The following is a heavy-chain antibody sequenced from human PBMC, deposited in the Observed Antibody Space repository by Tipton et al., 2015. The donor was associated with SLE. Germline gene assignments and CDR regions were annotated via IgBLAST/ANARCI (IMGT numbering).Heavy chain of an antibody. Sequence: TLSLTCTVSGGSISSSSYYWGWIRQPPGKGLEWIGSIYYSGSTYYNPSLKSRVTISVDTSENQFSLKLSSVTAADTAVYYCATLREASPLFDYWGQGPLVTVSS. CDR2: IYYSGST. V-gene: IGHV4-39*01. CDR1: GGSISSSSYY. CDR3: ATLREASPLFDY. D-gene: IGHD1-26*01. J-gene: IGHJ4*02.